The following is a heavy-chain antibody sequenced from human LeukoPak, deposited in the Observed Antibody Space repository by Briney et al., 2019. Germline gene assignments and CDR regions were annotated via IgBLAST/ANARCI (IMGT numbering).Heavy chain of an antibody. Sequence: ASVKVSCKASGYTFTSYGISWVRQAPGQGLEWMGWISAYNGNTNYAQNLQGRVTMTTDTSTSTAYMELRSLRSDDTAVYYCARSPTSFSALGEWFGYYYMDVWGKGTTVTVSS. D-gene: IGHD3-10*01. CDR1: GYTFTSYG. CDR2: ISAYNGNT. CDR3: ARSPTSFSALGEWFGYYYMDV. V-gene: IGHV1-18*01. J-gene: IGHJ6*03.